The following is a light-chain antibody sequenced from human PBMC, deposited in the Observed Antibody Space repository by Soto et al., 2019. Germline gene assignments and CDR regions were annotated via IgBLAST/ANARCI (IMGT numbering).Light chain of an antibody. V-gene: IGKV3D-15*01. J-gene: IGKJ1*01. CDR1: QSVSNN. CDR3: QQYYNWPPWT. Sequence: EIVLTQSPATLSVSPGERAALSCRASQSVSNNLAWYQQKPGQPPRLLIFGASTRATGIPARFSGSGSEAEFALTISTLQSEDFAVYYCQQYYNWPPWTFGQGTKVDIK. CDR2: GAS.